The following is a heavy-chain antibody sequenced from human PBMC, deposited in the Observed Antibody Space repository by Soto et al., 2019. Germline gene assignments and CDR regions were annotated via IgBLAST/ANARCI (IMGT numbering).Heavy chain of an antibody. D-gene: IGHD3-3*01. Sequence: PGESLKISCQGFGYSFEKHWIAWVRHRPGKGLEWMGIIYPGDSDTRYGPSFEGQVTISADKSVSTAYLHWRRLKASDSAIYYCARTAGITIFGGPPSLHCGMDVWGQGTTVTVSS. CDR3: ARTAGITIFGGPPSLHCGMDV. J-gene: IGHJ6*02. V-gene: IGHV5-51*01. CDR2: IYPGDSDT. CDR1: GYSFEKHW.